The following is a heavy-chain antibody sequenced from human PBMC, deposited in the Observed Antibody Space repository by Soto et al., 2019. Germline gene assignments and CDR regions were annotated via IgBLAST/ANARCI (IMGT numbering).Heavy chain of an antibody. D-gene: IGHD4-17*01. V-gene: IGHV3-23*01. J-gene: IGHJ6*02. CDR3: AKGWTTVVTRYYYGMDV. CDR1: GFTFSSYA. CDR2: ISGSGGST. Sequence: GGSLRLSCAASGFTFSSYAMSWVRQAPGKGLEWVSAISGSGGSTYYADSVKGRFTISRDNSKNTLYLQMNSLRAEDTAVYYCAKGWTTVVTRYYYGMDVWGQGTTVTVSS.